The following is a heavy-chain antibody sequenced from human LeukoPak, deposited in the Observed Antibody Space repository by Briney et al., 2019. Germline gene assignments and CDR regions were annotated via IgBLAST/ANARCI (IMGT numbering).Heavy chain of an antibody. CDR1: GFTFDDYG. CDR3: ARESSYSGYDLLYYYYYYGMDV. J-gene: IGHJ6*02. D-gene: IGHD5-12*01. CDR2: INWNGGST. V-gene: IGHV3-20*04. Sequence: PGGSLRLSCAASGFTFDDYGMSWVRQAPGKGLEWVSSINWNGGSTGYADSVKGRFTISRDNAKNSLYLQMNSLRAEDTALYYCARESSYSGYDLLYYYYYYGMDVWGQGTTVTVSS.